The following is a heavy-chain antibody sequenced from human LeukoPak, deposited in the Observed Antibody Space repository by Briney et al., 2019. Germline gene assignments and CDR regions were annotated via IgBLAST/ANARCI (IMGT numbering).Heavy chain of an antibody. CDR2: IIPIFGTA. D-gene: IGHD2-15*01. V-gene: IGHV1-69*01. CDR3: ARERYCSGGSCLFDP. CDR1: GGTFISYA. Sequence: SVKVSCKASGGTFISYAISWVRQAPGQGLEWMGGIIPIFGTANYAQKFQGRVTITADESTSTAYMELSSLRSEDTAVYYCARERYCSGGSCLFDPWGQGTLVTVSS. J-gene: IGHJ5*02.